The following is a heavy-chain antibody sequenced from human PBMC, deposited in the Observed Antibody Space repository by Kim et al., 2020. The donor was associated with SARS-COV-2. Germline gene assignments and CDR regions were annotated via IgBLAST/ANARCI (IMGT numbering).Heavy chain of an antibody. J-gene: IGHJ4*02. CDR3: TRHRGAIDY. Sequence: GGSLRLSCAASGFTFSGSAMHWVRQASGKGLEWVGRIRSKVNSYATAYAASVKGRFTISRDDSKNTAYLQMNSLKTEDTAVYYCTRHRGAIDYWGQGTLVTVSS. CDR2: IRSKVNSYAT. V-gene: IGHV3-73*01. CDR1: GFTFSGSA.